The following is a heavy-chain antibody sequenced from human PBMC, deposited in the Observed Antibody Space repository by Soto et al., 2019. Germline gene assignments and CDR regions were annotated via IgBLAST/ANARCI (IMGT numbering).Heavy chain of an antibody. CDR2: ISWSSGSI. CDR1: GFTFDDYA. J-gene: IGHJ6*03. V-gene: IGHV3-9*01. Sequence: EVQLVESGGGLVQPGRSLRLSCAASGFTFDDYAMHWVRQAPGKGLEWVSGISWSSGSIGYADSVKGRFTISRDNAKNSLYLQMNSLRAEDTALYYCAKDGQGRFLEWLPRPPAGYMDVWGKGTTVTVSS. CDR3: AKDGQGRFLEWLPRPPAGYMDV. D-gene: IGHD3-3*01.